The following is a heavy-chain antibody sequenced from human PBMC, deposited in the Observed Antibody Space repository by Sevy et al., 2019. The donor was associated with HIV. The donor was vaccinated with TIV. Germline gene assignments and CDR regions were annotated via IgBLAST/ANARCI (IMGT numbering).Heavy chain of an antibody. D-gene: IGHD3-22*01. CDR2: ISTSSSST. Sequence: GGSLRLSCAASGFTFSNYAMGWVRQAPGKGPEWISTISTSSSSTYYADSVKGRFTISRDNSKNTLSLQMNSLRADDTDVYHCATEPDNVHYYDSSGSLFDNWGQGTLVTVSS. CDR3: ATEPDNVHYYDSSGSLFDN. CDR1: GFTFSNYA. J-gene: IGHJ4*02. V-gene: IGHV3-23*01.